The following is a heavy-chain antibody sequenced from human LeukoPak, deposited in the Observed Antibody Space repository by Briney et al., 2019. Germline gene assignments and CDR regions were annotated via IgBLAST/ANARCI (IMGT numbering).Heavy chain of an antibody. D-gene: IGHD6-6*01. Sequence: SETLSLTCAVYGGSFSGYYWSWIRQPPGKGLEWIGYIYYSGSTNYNPSLKSRVTISVDTSKNQFSLKLSSVTAADTAVYYCARVRLRIAAPPWTWYFDYWGQGTLVTVPS. J-gene: IGHJ4*02. V-gene: IGHV4-59*01. CDR1: GGSFSGYY. CDR2: IYYSGST. CDR3: ARVRLRIAAPPWTWYFDY.